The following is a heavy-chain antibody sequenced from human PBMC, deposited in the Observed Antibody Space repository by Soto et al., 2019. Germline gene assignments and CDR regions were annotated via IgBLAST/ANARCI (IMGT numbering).Heavy chain of an antibody. CDR1: GGSFSGYY. CDR3: ARGANIVVVVAAQRPNSFDP. Sequence: SETLSLTCAVYGGSFSGYYWSWIRQPPGKGLEWIGEINHSGSTNYNPSLKSRVTISVDTSKNQFSLKLSSVTAADTAVYYCARGANIVVVVAAQRPNSFDPPGQGTLVTVSS. CDR2: INHSGST. V-gene: IGHV4-34*01. J-gene: IGHJ5*02. D-gene: IGHD2-15*01.